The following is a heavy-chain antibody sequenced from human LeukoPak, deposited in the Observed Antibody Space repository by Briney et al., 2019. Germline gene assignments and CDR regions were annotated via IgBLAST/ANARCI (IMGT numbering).Heavy chain of an antibody. CDR1: GGTFSSYA. Sequence: SVKVSCKASGGTFSSYAISWVRQAPGQGLEWMGRIIPILGIANYAQKFQGRVTITTDESTSTAYTELSSLRSEDTAVYYCARWLQLQEGNWFDPWGQGTLVTVSS. D-gene: IGHD5-24*01. V-gene: IGHV1-69*04. CDR3: ARWLQLQEGNWFDP. J-gene: IGHJ5*02. CDR2: IIPILGIA.